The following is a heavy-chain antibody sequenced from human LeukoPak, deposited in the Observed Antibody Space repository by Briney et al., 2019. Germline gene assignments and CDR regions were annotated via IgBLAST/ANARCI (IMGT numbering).Heavy chain of an antibody. CDR2: INPNSGGT. V-gene: IGHV1-2*02. CDR3: ARGPAVARYWYFDL. CDR1: GYTFTGYH. Sequence: GASVKVSCKASGYTFTGYHMHWVRQAPGQGLEWMGWINPNSGGTNYAQKFQGRVTMTRNTSISTAYMELSSLRSEDTAVYYCARGPAVARYWYFDLWGRGTLVTVSS. D-gene: IGHD6-19*01. J-gene: IGHJ2*01.